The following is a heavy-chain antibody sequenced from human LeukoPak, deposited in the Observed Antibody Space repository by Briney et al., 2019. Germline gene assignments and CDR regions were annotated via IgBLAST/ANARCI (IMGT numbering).Heavy chain of an antibody. CDR3: ATKQWLAPPPDS. D-gene: IGHD6-19*01. V-gene: IGHV3-74*01. Sequence: GGPLRLSCAASGFTFSKYWMLWVRQAPGKGLESVSRINTDGTVTTYADSVKSRFTVSRDNADNTMFLQMNSVRDEDTAVYYCATKQWLAPPPDSWGQGTPVTVSS. CDR1: GFTFSKYW. CDR2: INTDGTVT. J-gene: IGHJ4*02.